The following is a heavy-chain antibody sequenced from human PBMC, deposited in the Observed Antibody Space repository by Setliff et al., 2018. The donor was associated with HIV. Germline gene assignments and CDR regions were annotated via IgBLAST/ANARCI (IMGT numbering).Heavy chain of an antibody. CDR3: ARGSLLGYFDWLFPD. CDR1: GYTFTSYY. CDR2: INPSSGST. D-gene: IGHD3-9*01. Sequence: ASVKVSCKASGYTFTSYYMHWVRQAPGQGLEWMGIINPSSGSTTYAQKFQGRATITADGSTSTAYMELSRLRSDDTAVYYCARGSLLGYFDWLFPDWGQGTLVTVSS. V-gene: IGHV1-46*01. J-gene: IGHJ4*02.